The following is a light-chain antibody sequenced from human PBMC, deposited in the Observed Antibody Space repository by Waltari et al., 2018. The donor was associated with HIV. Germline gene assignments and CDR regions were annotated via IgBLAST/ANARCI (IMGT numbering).Light chain of an antibody. CDR1: SSDIGNYKL. CDR3: SSYGGSSNWL. J-gene: IGLJ2*01. V-gene: IGLV2-23*01. CDR2: EGI. Sequence: QSALTQPASVSGSPGQSITISCTGTSSDIGNYKLVPWYQQHPGKAPKLIIYEGIKRPSGVSNRISGSKSANTASLTSSGLQAEDEADYFCSSYGGSSNWLFGGGTKLTVL.